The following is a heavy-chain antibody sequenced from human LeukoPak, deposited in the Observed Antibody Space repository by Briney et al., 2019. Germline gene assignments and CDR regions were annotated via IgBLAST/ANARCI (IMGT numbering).Heavy chain of an antibody. CDR3: AGYFCSGGSCYRYFDY. Sequence: GGSLRLSCAASGFTFSSYAMSWVRQPPGKGLEWVSTISGSGGGTYYADSVKGRFTISRDNSKNTLYLQMNSLRPEDTAVYYCAGYFCSGGSCYRYFDYWGQGTLVTVSS. V-gene: IGHV3-23*01. CDR2: ISGSGGGT. D-gene: IGHD2-15*01. J-gene: IGHJ4*02. CDR1: GFTFSSYA.